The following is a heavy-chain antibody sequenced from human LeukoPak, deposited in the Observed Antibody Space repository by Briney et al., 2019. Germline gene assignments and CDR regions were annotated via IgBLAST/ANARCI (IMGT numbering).Heavy chain of an antibody. V-gene: IGHV3-21*01. CDR3: ARDGRVVPAPDY. CDR2: ISSSSSYI. Sequence: GGSLRLSCAASGFTFSSYSMNWVRQAPGKGLEWVSSISSSSSYIYYADSVKGRFTISRDNAKNSLYLQMNSLRAEDTAVYYCARDGRVVPAPDYWGQGTLVTVSS. J-gene: IGHJ4*02. D-gene: IGHD2-2*01. CDR1: GFTFSSYS.